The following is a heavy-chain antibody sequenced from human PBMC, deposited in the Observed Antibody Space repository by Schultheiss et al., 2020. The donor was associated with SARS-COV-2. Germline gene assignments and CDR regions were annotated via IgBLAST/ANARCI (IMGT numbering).Heavy chain of an antibody. Sequence: GGSLRLSCAASGFTFSSYWMSWVRQAPGKGLEWVANIKQDGSEKYYVDSVKGRFTISRDNAKNSLYLQMNSLRAEDTAVYYCARASSNWGRGNWFDPWGQGTLVTVSS. CDR1: GFTFSSYW. D-gene: IGHD7-27*01. V-gene: IGHV3-7*03. CDR2: IKQDGSEK. J-gene: IGHJ5*02. CDR3: ARASSNWGRGNWFDP.